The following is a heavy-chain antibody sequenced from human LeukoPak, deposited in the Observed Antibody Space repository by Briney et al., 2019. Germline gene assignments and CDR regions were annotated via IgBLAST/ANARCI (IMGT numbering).Heavy chain of an antibody. V-gene: IGHV1-18*04. D-gene: IGHD5-24*01. CDR2: ISPYNGNT. CDR3: AREREDGYDYGDDY. CDR1: RYTFTSYG. J-gene: IGHJ4*02. Sequence: AAVKVSCKASRYTFTSYGISWVRQAPGQGLEWMGWISPYNGNTNYAQKFQGRVTITTDTPTSTVCMELRSLRSDDTAVYYCAREREDGYDYGDDYWGQGTLVTVSS.